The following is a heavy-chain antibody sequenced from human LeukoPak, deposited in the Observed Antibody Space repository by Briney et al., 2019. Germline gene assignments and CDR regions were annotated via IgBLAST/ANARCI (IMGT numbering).Heavy chain of an antibody. CDR3: ARGLAAAGRTTYYYYYYMDV. D-gene: IGHD6-13*01. CDR2: IIPIFGTA. Sequence: ASVTVSCKASGGTFSSYAISWVRQAPGEGLEWMGGIIPIFGTANYAQKFQGRVTITPDESTSTAYMELSSLRSEDTAVYYCARGLAAAGRTTYYYYYYMDVWGKGTTVTVSS. V-gene: IGHV1-69*13. J-gene: IGHJ6*03. CDR1: GGTFSSYA.